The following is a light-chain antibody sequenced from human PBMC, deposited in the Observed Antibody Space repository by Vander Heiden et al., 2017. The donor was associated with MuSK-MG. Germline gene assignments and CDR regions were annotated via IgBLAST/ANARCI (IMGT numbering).Light chain of an antibody. CDR1: SSDVGGYNY. Sequence: QSALTQPASVSGSPGQSLTISCTGTSSDVGGYNYVSWYQQHPGKAPKLMIYEVSNRPSGVSNRFSGSKSGNTASLTISGLQAEDEADYYCSSYTSSSTPWVCGGGTKLTVL. CDR3: SSYTSSSTPWV. J-gene: IGLJ3*02. CDR2: EVS. V-gene: IGLV2-14*01.